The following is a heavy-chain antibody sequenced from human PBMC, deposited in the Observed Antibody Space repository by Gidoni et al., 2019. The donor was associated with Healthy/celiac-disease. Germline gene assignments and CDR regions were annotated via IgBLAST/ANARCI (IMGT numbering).Heavy chain of an antibody. CDR1: GGSISSSSYY. CDR2: IYYSGST. J-gene: IGHJ5*02. CDR3: ARQGEIAVAVNWFDP. Sequence: QLQLQESGPGLVKPSETLSLTCTVSGGSISSSSYYWGWIRQPPGKGLEWIGSIYYSGSTYYNPSLKSRVTISVDTSKNQFSLKLSSVTAADTAVYYCARQGEIAVAVNWFDPWGQGTLVTVSS. V-gene: IGHV4-39*01. D-gene: IGHD6-19*01.